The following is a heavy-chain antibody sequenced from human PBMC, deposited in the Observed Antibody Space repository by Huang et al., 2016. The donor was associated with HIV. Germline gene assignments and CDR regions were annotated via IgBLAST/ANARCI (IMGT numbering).Heavy chain of an antibody. CDR2: IYRTVGT. J-gene: IGHJ4*02. V-gene: IGHV4-30-2*01. CDR3: ARDGGNSEYYFDY. D-gene: IGHD2-21*02. CDR1: GDSISSGGHS. Sequence: QLQLQESGSGLVKPSQTLSLTCAVSGDSISSGGHSWSWIRQPPGKGLEWIGYIYRTVGTYYNPSLQSRVTRSVDRSKNQFSLRLSSVTAADTAIYYCARDGGNSEYYFDYWGQGTLVTVSS.